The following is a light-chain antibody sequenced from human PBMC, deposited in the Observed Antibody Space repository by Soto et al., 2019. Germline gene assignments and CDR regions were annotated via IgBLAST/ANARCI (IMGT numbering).Light chain of an antibody. Sequence: EIVLTQSPATLSLSPGERATLSCRASQSVSSYLAWYQQKPGQAPRLLIYDASNRATGIPARFSGSGSGTDFTLPISIREPEDFAVYYCQQRSNWARYTFGQGTKLEIK. CDR2: DAS. CDR3: QQRSNWARYT. V-gene: IGKV3-11*01. CDR1: QSVSSY. J-gene: IGKJ2*01.